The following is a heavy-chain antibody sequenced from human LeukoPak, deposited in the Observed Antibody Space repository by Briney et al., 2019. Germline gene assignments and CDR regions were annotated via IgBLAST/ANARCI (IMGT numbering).Heavy chain of an antibody. V-gene: IGHV3-23*01. CDR2: ISGSGERT. CDR3: AKDGYCTNGVCYFDY. CDR1: QSTLSLHG. J-gene: IGHJ4*02. D-gene: IGHD2-8*01. Sequence: GGSLRLSCAASQSTLSLHGMNWVRQAPGKGLEWVSSISGSGERTYYADSVKGRFTISRDNSKNTLYLQMNSLRAEDTAVYYCAKDGYCTNGVCYFDYWGQGTLVTVSS.